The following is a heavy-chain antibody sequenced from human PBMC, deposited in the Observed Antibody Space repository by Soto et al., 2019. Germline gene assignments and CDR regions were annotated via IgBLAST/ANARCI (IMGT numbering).Heavy chain of an antibody. CDR1: GGSISSAAYY. CDR2: ISHSGST. CDR3: AREYTYGSNFFDC. V-gene: IGHV4-31*03. J-gene: IGHJ4*02. D-gene: IGHD5-18*01. Sequence: QVQLQESGPGLVKPSQTLSLSCTVSGGSISSAAYYWSWIRQHPGKGLEWIGYISHSGSTYYTPSLQGRVINSADTSKNQFSLNLTSVTAADTAVYYCAREYTYGSNFFDCWGQGALVTVSS.